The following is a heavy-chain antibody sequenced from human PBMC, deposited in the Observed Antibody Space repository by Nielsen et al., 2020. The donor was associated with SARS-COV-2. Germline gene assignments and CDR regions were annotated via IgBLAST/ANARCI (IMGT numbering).Heavy chain of an antibody. CDR2: MNPNSGNT. D-gene: IGHD6-19*01. V-gene: IGHV1-8*01. CDR3: ARGRSDSSGWAY. CDR1: GYTFTSYD. Sequence: ASVKVSCKASGYTFTSYDINWVRQATGQGLEWMGWMNPNSGNTGYAQKFKGRVTMTRNTSISTAYMELSSLRSEDTAVYYCARGRSDSSGWAYWGQGTLVTVSS. J-gene: IGHJ4*02.